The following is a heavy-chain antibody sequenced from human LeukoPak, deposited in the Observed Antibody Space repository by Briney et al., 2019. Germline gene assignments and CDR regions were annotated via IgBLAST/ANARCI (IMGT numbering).Heavy chain of an antibody. CDR2: VDPRDGET. Sequence: GASVLVSCTVYGYTVTELSIHWVRQAPGKGLEWMGGVDPRDGETIYAQRFHGRGTMTEDTSTDTAYVELSSLRSDDTALYYCSTGVIAVSGGVFDFWGPGTLVTVSS. J-gene: IGHJ4*02. CDR3: STGVIAVSGGVFDF. D-gene: IGHD6-19*01. V-gene: IGHV1-24*01. CDR1: GYTVTELS.